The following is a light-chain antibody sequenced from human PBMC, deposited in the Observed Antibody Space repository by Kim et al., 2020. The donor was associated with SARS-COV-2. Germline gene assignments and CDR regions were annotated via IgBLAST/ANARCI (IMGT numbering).Light chain of an antibody. J-gene: IGKJ5*01. V-gene: IGKV3-11*01. CDR2: DAS. CDR3: QQRANWPIT. Sequence: LSPGELGTLSCRASQNIFTYLAWYQQKPGQSPRLLIYDASKRATGIPTRFSGSGSGTEFTLTINSLEAEDFAVYYCQQRANWPITFGQGTRVEI. CDR1: QNIFTY.